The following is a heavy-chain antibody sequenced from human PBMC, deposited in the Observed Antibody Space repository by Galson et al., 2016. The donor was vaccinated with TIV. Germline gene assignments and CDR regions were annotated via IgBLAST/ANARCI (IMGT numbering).Heavy chain of an antibody. CDR2: IIPIVDIR. Sequence: SVKVSCKASGGIFRSNAINWVRQAPGQGLEWMGRIIPIVDIRDYAQKFQGRVTFTADKSTSTAYMEVNNLRSEDTALYYCATARSGSSFRGIDYWGQGTLVTVSS. CDR3: ATARSGSSFRGIDY. D-gene: IGHD1-26*01. J-gene: IGHJ4*02. CDR1: GGIFRSNA. V-gene: IGHV1-69*04.